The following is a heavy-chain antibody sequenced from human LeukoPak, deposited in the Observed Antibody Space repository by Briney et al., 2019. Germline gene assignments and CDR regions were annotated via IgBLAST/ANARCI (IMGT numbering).Heavy chain of an antibody. CDR2: IIPIFGTA. J-gene: IGHJ5*02. CDR1: GGTFSSYA. Sequence: SVKVSCKASGGTFSSYAISWVRQAPGQGLEWMGGIIPIFGTANYAQKFQGRVTTTADESTSTAYMELSSLRSEDTAVYYCARAIGELLFRATSPDNWFDPWGQGTLVTVSS. D-gene: IGHD3-10*01. V-gene: IGHV1-69*13. CDR3: ARAIGELLFRATSPDNWFDP.